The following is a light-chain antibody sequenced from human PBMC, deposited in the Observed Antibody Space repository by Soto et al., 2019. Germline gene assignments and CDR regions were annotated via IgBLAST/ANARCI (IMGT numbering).Light chain of an antibody. Sequence: QSALTQPPSASGSPGQSVTISCTGTSSDVGGYDYVSWYQQHPGKAPKLTIYAVTKRPSGVPDRFSGSKSGNTASLTVSGLQAEYESDYYCSSYAGSGNFTDVFGTGTKGTLL. CDR2: AVT. CDR3: SSYAGSGNFTDV. V-gene: IGLV2-8*01. CDR1: SSDVGGYDY. J-gene: IGLJ1*01.